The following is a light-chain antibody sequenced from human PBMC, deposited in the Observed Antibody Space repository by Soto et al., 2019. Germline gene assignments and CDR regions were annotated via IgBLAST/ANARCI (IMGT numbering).Light chain of an antibody. V-gene: IGKV2-28*01. CDR2: LAS. J-gene: IGKJ1*01. Sequence: IEGTQSPRAVPVTPEEKASISCGSXQSLLHINGYNYLDWYLQKPGQSPQLLIYLASSRASGVPDRFSCSGSGTNFTLKISRVEAGDVGVYYCMDALQTPGTCAQGTKVDIK. CDR3: MDALQTPGT. CDR1: QSLLHINGYNY.